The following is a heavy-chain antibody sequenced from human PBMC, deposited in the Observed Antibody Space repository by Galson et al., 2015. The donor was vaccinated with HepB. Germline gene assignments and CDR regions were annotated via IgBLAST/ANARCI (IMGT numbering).Heavy chain of an antibody. Sequence: SLRLSCAASGFTFSNYAMSWVRQAPGKGLEWVSAISATGDNTYYADSVQGRFTISRDKSKNTLYLQVNSLRAEDTAIYYCAKSLYRVFSDMDVWGKGTTVTVSS. CDR2: ISATGDNT. J-gene: IGHJ6*03. D-gene: IGHD2-15*01. V-gene: IGHV3-23*01. CDR1: GFTFSNYA. CDR3: AKSLYRVFSDMDV.